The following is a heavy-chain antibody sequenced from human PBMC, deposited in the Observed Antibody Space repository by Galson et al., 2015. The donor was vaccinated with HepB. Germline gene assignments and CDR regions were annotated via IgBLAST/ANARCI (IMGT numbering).Heavy chain of an antibody. CDR3: AKGSSAARPYYFDS. D-gene: IGHD6-6*01. CDR2: ISGGGGST. V-gene: IGHV3-23*01. Sequence: SLRLSCAASGFTFSNYAMSWVRQAPGRGLEWVSAISGGGGSTYYADSVKGRFTISRDNSKNTLSLQMRDLRADDTAVYYCAKGSSAARPYYFDSWGQGTLVTVSS. CDR1: GFTFSNYA. J-gene: IGHJ4*02.